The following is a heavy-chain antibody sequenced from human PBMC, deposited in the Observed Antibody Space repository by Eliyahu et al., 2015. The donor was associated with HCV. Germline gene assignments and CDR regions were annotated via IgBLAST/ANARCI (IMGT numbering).Heavy chain of an antibody. D-gene: IGHD5-18*01. CDR3: ARAWRQLWSPXDY. CDR2: LFLSGST. Sequence: QESGPGLVKPSXTLSLXXTXSGNSIKDSNYYWNWIRQPPGKGLEXIGCLFLSGSTYTNPSLKGRVTMSVDTXRKKFSLNLTSVAAPDTAVYYCARAWRQLWSPXDYWGQGILVTVSS. V-gene: IGHV4-39*01. CDR1: GNSIKDSNYY. J-gene: IGHJ4*02.